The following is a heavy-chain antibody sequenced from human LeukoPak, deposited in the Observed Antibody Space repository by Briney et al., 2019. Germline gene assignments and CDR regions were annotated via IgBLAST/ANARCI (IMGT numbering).Heavy chain of an antibody. D-gene: IGHD3-22*01. CDR1: GFTFSSYS. CDR3: ARDRSGYHLNDAFDI. CDR2: ISSSSTI. Sequence: GGSLRLSCAASGFTFSSYSMNWVRQAPGKGLEWVSYISSSSTIYYADSVKGRFTISRDNAKNSLYLQMNSLRAEDTAVYYCARDRSGYHLNDAFDIWGQGTMVTVSS. V-gene: IGHV3-48*04. J-gene: IGHJ3*02.